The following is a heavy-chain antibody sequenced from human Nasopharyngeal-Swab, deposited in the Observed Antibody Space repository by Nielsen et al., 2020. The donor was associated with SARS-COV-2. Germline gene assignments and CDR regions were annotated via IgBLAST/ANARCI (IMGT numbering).Heavy chain of an antibody. CDR3: AKDKGFVSRINWFDP. CDR2: IQYDGSNK. J-gene: IGHJ5*02. V-gene: IGHV3-30*02. Sequence: GESLKISCAASGFTFSSYGMHWVRQAPGKGLEWVAFIQYDGSNKYYADSVKGRFTISRDNSKNTLYLQMNSLRAEDTAVYYCAKDKGFVSRINWFDPWGQGTLVTVSS. D-gene: IGHD5/OR15-5a*01. CDR1: GFTFSSYG.